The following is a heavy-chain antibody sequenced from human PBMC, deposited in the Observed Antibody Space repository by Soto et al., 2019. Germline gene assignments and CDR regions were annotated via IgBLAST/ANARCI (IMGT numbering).Heavy chain of an antibody. Sequence: PGGSLRLSCVASGFTFSRYAMTWVRQAPGQGLEWVASSTNDYVRTYYGDSVKGRFIVSRDNSKNTLSLQMDSLKPEDTGLYFCARESTSTLYLDATAYYPLAFWGPATPVTVPS. V-gene: IGHV3-23*01. CDR2: STNDYVRT. CDR3: ARESTSTLYLDATAYYPLAF. CDR1: GFTFSRYA. D-gene: IGHD3-9*01. J-gene: IGHJ4*02.